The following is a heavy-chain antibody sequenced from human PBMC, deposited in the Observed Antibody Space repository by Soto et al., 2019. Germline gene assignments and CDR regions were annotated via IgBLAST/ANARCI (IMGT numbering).Heavy chain of an antibody. D-gene: IGHD5-12*01. J-gene: IGHJ6*02. V-gene: IGHV1-69*13. CDR3: AKISGYDSYYYYYGMDV. Sequence: SVKVSCKASGGTFSSYAISWVRQAPGQGLEWMGGIIPIFGTANYAQKFQGRATITADESTSTAYMELSSLRSEDTAVYYCAKISGYDSYYYYYGMDVWGQGTTVTVSS. CDR2: IIPIFGTA. CDR1: GGTFSSYA.